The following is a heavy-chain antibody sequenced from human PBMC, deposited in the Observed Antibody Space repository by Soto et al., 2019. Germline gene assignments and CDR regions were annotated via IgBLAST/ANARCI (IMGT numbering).Heavy chain of an antibody. CDR2: INPSGGST. CDR3: ARDDYYDSSDYPPPYYGMDV. J-gene: IGHJ6*02. D-gene: IGHD3-22*01. V-gene: IGHV1-46*01. Sequence: ASVKVSCKASGYTFTSYYMHWVRQAPGQGLEWMGIINPSGGSTSYAQKFQGRVTMTRDTSTSTVYMELSSLRSEDTAVYYCARDDYYDSSDYPPPYYGMDVWGQGTTVTVSS. CDR1: GYTFTSYY.